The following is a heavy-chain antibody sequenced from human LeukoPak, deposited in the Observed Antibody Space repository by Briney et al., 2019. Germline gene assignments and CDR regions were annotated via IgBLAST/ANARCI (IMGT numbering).Heavy chain of an antibody. V-gene: IGHV1-69*13. J-gene: IGHJ5*02. CDR1: GGTFSSYA. D-gene: IGHD3-10*01. CDR2: IIPIFGTA. Sequence: ASVKVSCKASGGTFSSYAISWVRQAPGQGLEWMGGIIPIFGTANYAQKFQGRVTITADESTSTAYMELSSLRSEDTAVYYCARAHYYGSGSSQNWFDPWGQGTLVTVSS. CDR3: ARAHYYGSGSSQNWFDP.